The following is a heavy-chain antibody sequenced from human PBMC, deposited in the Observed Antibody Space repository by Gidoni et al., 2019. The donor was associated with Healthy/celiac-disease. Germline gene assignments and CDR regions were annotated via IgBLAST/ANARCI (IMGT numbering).Heavy chain of an antibody. J-gene: IGHJ3*02. CDR1: GVTFSSHG. D-gene: IGHD3-22*01. CDR3: AREANYYDSSGYYLWGAFDI. V-gene: IGHV3-33*01. Sequence: QVQLVESGGGVVQPGRSLRHACAAAGVTFSSHGMQWVRQAPGKGLEWVAVIWYDGSNTYYADSVKGRFTISRDNSKNTLYLQMNSLRAEYTAVYYCAREANYYDSSGYYLWGAFDIWGQGTMVTVSS. CDR2: IWYDGSNT.